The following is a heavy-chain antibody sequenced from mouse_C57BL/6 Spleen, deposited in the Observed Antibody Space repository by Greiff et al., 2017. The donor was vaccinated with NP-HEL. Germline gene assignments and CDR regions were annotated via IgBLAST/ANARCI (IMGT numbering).Heavy chain of an antibody. CDR3: TSYYGSSYPYAMDY. D-gene: IGHD1-1*01. CDR1: GYTFTDYE. J-gene: IGHJ4*01. Sequence: QVQLKESGAELVRPGASVTLSCKASGYTFTDYEMHWVKQTPVHGLEWIGAIDPETGGTAYNQKFKGKAILTADKSSSTAYMELRSLTSEDSAVYYCTSYYGSSYPYAMDYWGQGTSVTVSS. V-gene: IGHV1-15*01. CDR2: IDPETGGT.